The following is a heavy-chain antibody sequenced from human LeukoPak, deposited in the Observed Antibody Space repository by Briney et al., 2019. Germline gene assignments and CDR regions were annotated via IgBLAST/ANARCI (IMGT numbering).Heavy chain of an antibody. Sequence: ASVKVFCKASGGTFSSYAISWVRQAPGQGLEWMGGIIPIFGTANYAQKFQGRVTITADESTSTAYMELSSLRSEDTAVYYCARDGLYYFDYWGQGTLVTVSS. CDR2: IIPIFGTA. V-gene: IGHV1-69*13. CDR1: GGTFSSYA. J-gene: IGHJ4*02. CDR3: ARDGLYYFDY. D-gene: IGHD6-19*01.